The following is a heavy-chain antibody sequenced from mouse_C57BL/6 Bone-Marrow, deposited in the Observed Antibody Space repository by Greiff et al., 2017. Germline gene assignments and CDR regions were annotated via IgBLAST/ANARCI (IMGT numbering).Heavy chain of an antibody. CDR2: IYPGDGDT. CDR3: ARWATTVVDLYWYFDV. V-gene: IGHV1-82*01. CDR1: GYAFSSSW. J-gene: IGHJ1*03. Sequence: LVESGPELVKPGASVKISCKASGYAFSSSWMNWVKQRPGKGLEWIGRIYPGDGDTNYNGKFKGKATLTADKSSSTAYMQLSSLTSEDSAVYFCARWATTVVDLYWYFDVWGTGTTVTVSS. D-gene: IGHD1-1*01.